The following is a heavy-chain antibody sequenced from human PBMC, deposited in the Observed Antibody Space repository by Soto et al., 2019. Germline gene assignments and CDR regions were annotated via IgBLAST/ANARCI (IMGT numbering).Heavy chain of an antibody. J-gene: IGHJ4*02. V-gene: IGHV3-30*18. D-gene: IGHD2-2*01. CDR1: GFTFSSYV. Sequence: GGSRRLSWAASGFTFSSYVMHWVRQAPGKGLGWVAVISYDGSNKYYADSVKGRFTISRDNSKNTLYLQMNSLRAEDTAVYYCAKDLLDRSSTSCFHPGFDYCGQGPLVTFSS. CDR2: ISYDGSNK. CDR3: AKDLLDRSSTSCFHPGFDY.